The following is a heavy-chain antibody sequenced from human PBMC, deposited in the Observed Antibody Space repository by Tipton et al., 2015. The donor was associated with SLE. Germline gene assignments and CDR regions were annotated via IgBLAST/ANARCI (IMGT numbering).Heavy chain of an antibody. CDR2: IYYSGST. Sequence: TLSLTCTVSGGSISSSSYYWGWIRQPPGKGLERIGSIYYSGSTYYNPSLKSRVTISVDTSKNQFSLKLSSVTAADTAVYYCAKAGYSSGWYVVFFDYWGQGTLVTVSS. D-gene: IGHD6-19*01. CDR1: GGSISSSSYY. CDR3: AKAGYSSGWYVVFFDY. V-gene: IGHV4-39*07. J-gene: IGHJ4*02.